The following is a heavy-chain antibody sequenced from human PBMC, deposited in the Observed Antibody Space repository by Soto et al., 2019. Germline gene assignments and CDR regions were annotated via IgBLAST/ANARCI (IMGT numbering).Heavy chain of an antibody. CDR3: ASLVVVVPAGGYYYGMDV. D-gene: IGHD2-2*01. Sequence: ASVRVSCKASGYTFTRYGISWVRQAPGQGLEWMGWISAYNGNTNYAQKLQGRVTMTTDTSTSTAYMELRSLRSDDTAVYYCASLVVVVPAGGYYYGMDVWGQGTTVTVSS. J-gene: IGHJ6*02. V-gene: IGHV1-18*01. CDR1: GYTFTRYG. CDR2: ISAYNGNT.